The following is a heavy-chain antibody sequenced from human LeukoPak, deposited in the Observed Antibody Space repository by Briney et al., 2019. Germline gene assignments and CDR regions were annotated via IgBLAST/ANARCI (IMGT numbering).Heavy chain of an antibody. D-gene: IGHD3-22*01. J-gene: IGHJ4*02. V-gene: IGHV3-30-3*01. CDR3: ASWSGDSSGYYSRFDY. CDR1: GFTFSSYA. Sequence: GGSLRLSCAASGFTFSSYAMHWVRQAPGKGLEWVAVISYDGSNKYYADSVKGRLTISRDNSKNTLYLQMNSLRAEDTAVYYCASWSGDSSGYYSRFDYWGQGTLVTVSS. CDR2: ISYDGSNK.